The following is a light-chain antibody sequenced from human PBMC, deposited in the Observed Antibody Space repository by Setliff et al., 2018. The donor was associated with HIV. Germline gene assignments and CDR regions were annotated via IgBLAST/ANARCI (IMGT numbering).Light chain of an antibody. CDR3: SSYISSSTL. J-gene: IGLJ1*01. CDR2: EVS. Sequence: QSALTQPASVSGSPGQSITISCTGTSSDVGGYNFVSWYQQHPGEAPKLIIYEVSNRPSGVSNRFSGSKSGNTASLTISGLQAEDEADYYCSSYISSSTLFGTGTKV. CDR1: SSDVGGYNF. V-gene: IGLV2-14*01.